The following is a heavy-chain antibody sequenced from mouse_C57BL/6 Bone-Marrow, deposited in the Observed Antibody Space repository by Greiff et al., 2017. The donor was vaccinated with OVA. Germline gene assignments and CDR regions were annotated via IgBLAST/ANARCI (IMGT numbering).Heavy chain of an antibody. D-gene: IGHD1-1*01. J-gene: IGHJ2*01. CDR1: GYTFTDYE. Sequence: QVQLKESGAELVRPGASVTLSCKASGYTFTDYEMHWVKQTPVHGLEWIGAIDPETGGTAYNQKFKGKAILTADKSSSTAYMELRSLTSEDSAVDYCTRAYYYGSSPYYWGQGTTLTVSS. CDR3: TRAYYYGSSPYY. CDR2: IDPETGGT. V-gene: IGHV1-15*01.